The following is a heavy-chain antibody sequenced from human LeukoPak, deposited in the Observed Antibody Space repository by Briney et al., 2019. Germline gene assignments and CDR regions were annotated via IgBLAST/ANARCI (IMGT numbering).Heavy chain of an antibody. CDR1: GGSFSGYY. CDR3: ARDFRIIAVAGPNWFDP. V-gene: IGHV4-34*01. Sequence: SETLSLTCAVYGGSFSGYYWSWIRQPPGKGLEWIGEINHSGSTNYNPSLKSRVTISVDTSKNQFSLKLSSVTAADTAVYYCARDFRIIAVAGPNWFDPWGQGTLVTVSS. D-gene: IGHD6-19*01. J-gene: IGHJ5*02. CDR2: INHSGST.